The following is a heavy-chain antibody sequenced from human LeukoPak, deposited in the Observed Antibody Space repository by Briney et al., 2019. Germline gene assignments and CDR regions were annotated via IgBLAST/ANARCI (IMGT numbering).Heavy chain of an antibody. D-gene: IGHD3-10*01. CDR2: ITSDGSST. J-gene: IGHJ4*02. Sequence: GGSLRLSCAASGFTISSTWMNWVRQGPGNGLEWVSRITSDGSSTIYADSVKGRFTISRDNAKSTVYLQMNSLRAEDTAVYFCARDRYYIFDYWGQGAPVTVSS. CDR3: ARDRYYIFDY. V-gene: IGHV3-74*01. CDR1: GFTISSTW.